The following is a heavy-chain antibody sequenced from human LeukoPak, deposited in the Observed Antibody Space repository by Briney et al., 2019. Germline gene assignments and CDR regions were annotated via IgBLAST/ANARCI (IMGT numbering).Heavy chain of an antibody. V-gene: IGHV1-8*03. CDR2: MNPNSGNT. CDR1: GYTFTSYD. J-gene: IGHJ6*03. CDR3: ARAPRWQGYYYYMDV. D-gene: IGHD2-15*01. Sequence: ASVKVSCKASGYTFTSYDINWVRQATGQGLEWMGWMNPNSGNTGYAQNSQGRVTITRNTSISTAYIELSSLRSEDTAVYYCARAPRWQGYYYYMDVWGKGTTVTVSS.